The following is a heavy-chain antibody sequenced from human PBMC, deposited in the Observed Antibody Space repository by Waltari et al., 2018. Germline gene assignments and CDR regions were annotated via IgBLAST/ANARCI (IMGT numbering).Heavy chain of an antibody. CDR3: ARRGRLSSYFFDY. V-gene: IGHV4-38-2*01. CDR2: IYPGGDT. J-gene: IGHJ4*02. Sequence: PSETLSLTCAVSGYSISGGDFWGWIRQPPGKGLEWIGSIYPGGDTYFNPSLKSRVTISVDKSKNQYSLNLRSMTAADTAVYYCARRGRLSSYFFDYWGQGTLVTVSS. D-gene: IGHD2-15*01. CDR1: GYSISGGDF.